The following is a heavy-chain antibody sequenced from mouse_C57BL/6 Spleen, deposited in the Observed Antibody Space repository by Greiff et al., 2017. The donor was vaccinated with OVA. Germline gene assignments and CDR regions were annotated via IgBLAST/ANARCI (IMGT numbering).Heavy chain of an antibody. CDR1: GYAFSSSW. V-gene: IGHV1-82*01. CDR3: ARDYYGTLYYYAMDY. Sequence: VQLKQSGPELVKPGASVKISCKASGYAFSSSWMNWVKQRPGKGLEWIGRIYPGDGDTNYNGKFKGKATLTAGKSSSTAYMQLSSLTSEDSAVYFCARDYYGTLYYYAMDYWGQGTSVTVSS. J-gene: IGHJ4*01. D-gene: IGHD2-1*01. CDR2: IYPGDGDT.